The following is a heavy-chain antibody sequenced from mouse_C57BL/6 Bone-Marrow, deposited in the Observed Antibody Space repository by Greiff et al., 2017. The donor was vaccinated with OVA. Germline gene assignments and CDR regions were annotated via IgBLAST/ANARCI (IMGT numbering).Heavy chain of an antibody. CDR3: TTLSMVTTDYYAMDY. Sequence: EVQLQHSGAELVRPGASVKLSCTASGFNIKDDYMHWVKQRPEQGLEWIGWIDPENGDTEYASKFQGKATITADTSSNTAYLQLSSLTSEDTAVYYCTTLSMVTTDYYAMDYWGQGTSVTVSS. J-gene: IGHJ4*01. D-gene: IGHD2-2*01. V-gene: IGHV14-4*01. CDR2: IDPENGDT. CDR1: GFNIKDDY.